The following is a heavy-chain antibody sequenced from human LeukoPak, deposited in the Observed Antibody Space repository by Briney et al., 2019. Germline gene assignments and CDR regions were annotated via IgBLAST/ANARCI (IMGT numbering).Heavy chain of an antibody. CDR2: INHSGST. V-gene: IGHV4-34*01. J-gene: IGHJ4*02. D-gene: IGHD6-13*01. CDR1: GGSFSGYY. Sequence: SETLSLTCAVYGGSFSGYYWSWIRQPPGKGLEWIGEINHSGSTNLHPSLKSRVTISLDTSKNQFSLKLSSVTAADSAVYYCAARIAAAGQIDHWGQGTLVTVSS. CDR3: AARIAAAGQIDH.